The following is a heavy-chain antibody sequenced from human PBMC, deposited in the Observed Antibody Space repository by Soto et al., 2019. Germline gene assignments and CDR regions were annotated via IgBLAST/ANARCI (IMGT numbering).Heavy chain of an antibody. Sequence: QVQLVQSGAEVKKPGASVNVSCKTSRYIFTNYYMHWVRQAPGQGLEWMGMINPGRGSTSYTQNFQGRVTMTSDTSTSTVYMYLSSLTSDDTAVYFCVSRNWGDAFDIWGQGTLVTVSS. CDR2: INPGRGST. V-gene: IGHV1-46*01. J-gene: IGHJ3*02. D-gene: IGHD7-27*01. CDR1: RYIFTNYY. CDR3: VSRNWGDAFDI.